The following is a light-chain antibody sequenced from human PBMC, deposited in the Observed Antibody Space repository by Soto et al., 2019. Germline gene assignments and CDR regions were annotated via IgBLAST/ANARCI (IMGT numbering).Light chain of an antibody. CDR1: QSVSSDY. J-gene: IGKJ4*01. Sequence: DIELTQSPATLSLSPGQRATLSCRASQSVSSDYFAWYQQKPSQAPRVIIVGVSTRATVVPDRCSGSGSGTDFTLTISRLEPEDFALYYYQQYGNSPLTFGGGTKVDIK. CDR3: QQYGNSPLT. CDR2: GVS. V-gene: IGKV3-20*01.